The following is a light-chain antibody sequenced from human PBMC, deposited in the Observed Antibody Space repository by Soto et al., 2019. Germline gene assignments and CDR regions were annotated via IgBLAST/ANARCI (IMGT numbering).Light chain of an antibody. CDR3: QHYDHYPRT. CDR2: KAS. Sequence: IQMTQSPSMVSASVGDKVIITCRAGQHIRELLAWYQQRPGKAPKLLIYKASHLQTGVPSRFSGTGFGTEFTLTFTRLQPDVLATYYCQHYDHYPRTFGQSTKVEV. CDR1: QHIREL. V-gene: IGKV1-5*03. J-gene: IGKJ1*01.